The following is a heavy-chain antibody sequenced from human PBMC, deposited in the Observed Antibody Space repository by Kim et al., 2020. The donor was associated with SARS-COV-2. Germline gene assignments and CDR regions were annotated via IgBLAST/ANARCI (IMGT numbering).Heavy chain of an antibody. CDR1: GGSISSYY. CDR2: IYYSGST. Sequence: SETLSLTCTVSGGSISSYYWSWIRQPPGKGLEWIGYIYYSGSTNYNPSLKSRVTISVDTSKNQFSLKLSSVTAADTAVYYCARDLYSGYDWGGGYYYYGMDVWGQGTTVTVSS. J-gene: IGHJ6*02. V-gene: IGHV4-59*01. CDR3: ARDLYSGYDWGGGYYYYGMDV. D-gene: IGHD5-12*01.